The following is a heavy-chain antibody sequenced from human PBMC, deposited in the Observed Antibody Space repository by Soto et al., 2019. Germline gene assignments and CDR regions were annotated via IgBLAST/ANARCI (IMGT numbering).Heavy chain of an antibody. CDR2: INRVGST. Sequence: PSETLSLTCAVCGGPFRNYYWTWIRQPPGKGLEWIGEINRVGSTNYNPSLKSRVTMSVDTSKNQFSLKLSSVTAADTAVYYCARRDVANWFDPWGQGTLVTVSS. CDR1: GGPFRNYY. CDR3: ARRDVANWFDP. D-gene: IGHD3-10*02. V-gene: IGHV4-34*01. J-gene: IGHJ5*02.